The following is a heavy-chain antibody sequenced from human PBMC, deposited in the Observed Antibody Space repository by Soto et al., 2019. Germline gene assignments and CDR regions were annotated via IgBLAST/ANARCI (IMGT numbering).Heavy chain of an antibody. V-gene: IGHV3-15*01. CDR2: IKSITDGGTT. Sequence: EEQLVESGGGLVKPGGSLRLSCTASEFAFNYAWMSWVRQAPGKGLEWAGLIKSITDGGTTDYAAPVKGRFTISRDDSKNTLYLQMNSLKTEDTAVYYCAKYGRRGELVSWGQGTLVTVSS. CDR1: EFAFNYAW. CDR3: AKYGRRGELVS. J-gene: IGHJ4*02. D-gene: IGHD3-10*01.